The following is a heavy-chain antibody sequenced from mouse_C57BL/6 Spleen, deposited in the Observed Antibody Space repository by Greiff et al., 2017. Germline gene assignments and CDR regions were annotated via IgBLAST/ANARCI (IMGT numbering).Heavy chain of an antibody. Sequence: VQLQQSGPELVKPGASVKMSCKASGYTFTDYNMHWVKQSHGKSLEWIGYINPNNGGTSYNQKFKGKATLTVNKSSSTAYMELRSLTSEDSAVYYCAIAGGYFYAMDYWGQGTSVTVSS. CDR1: GYTFTDYN. V-gene: IGHV1-22*01. CDR3: AIAGGYFYAMDY. J-gene: IGHJ4*01. CDR2: INPNNGGT. D-gene: IGHD2-3*01.